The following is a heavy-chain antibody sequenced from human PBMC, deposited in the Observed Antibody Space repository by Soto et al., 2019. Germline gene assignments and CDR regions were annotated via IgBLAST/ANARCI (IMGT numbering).Heavy chain of an antibody. D-gene: IGHD4-17*01. CDR1: GFTFDDYA. CDR3: AKDSGYGDYQYYFDY. CDR2: ISWNSGFI. Sequence: EVQLVESGGGLVQPGRSLRLSCAASGFTFDDYAMHWVRQAPGKGLEWVSGISWNSGFIGYMDSVKGRFTISRDNAKNSLYLQMNSLRAEDTALYYCAKDSGYGDYQYYFDYWGQGTLVTVSS. V-gene: IGHV3-9*01. J-gene: IGHJ4*02.